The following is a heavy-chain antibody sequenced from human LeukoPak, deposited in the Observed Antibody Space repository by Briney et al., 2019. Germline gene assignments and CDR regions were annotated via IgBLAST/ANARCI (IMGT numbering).Heavy chain of an antibody. CDR1: GGSISSYY. V-gene: IGHV4-4*07. CDR3: ARDEAYYDFWSGSPPSNWFDP. CDR2: IYTSGST. J-gene: IGHJ5*02. Sequence: PETLSLTCTVSGGSISSYYWSWIRQPAGKGLEWIGRIYTSGSTNYNPSLKSRVTMSVDTSKNQFSLKLSSVTAADTAVYYCARDEAYYDFWSGSPPSNWFDPWGQGTLVTVSS. D-gene: IGHD3-3*01.